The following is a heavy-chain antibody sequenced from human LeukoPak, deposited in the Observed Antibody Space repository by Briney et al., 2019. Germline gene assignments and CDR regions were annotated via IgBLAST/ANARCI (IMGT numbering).Heavy chain of an antibody. J-gene: IGHJ6*02. CDR1: GGSISSGGYY. D-gene: IGHD2-21*01. Sequence: PSQTLSLTCTVSGGSISSGGYYWSWLRQQPGKGLEWVVYIYYSGSTYYNPSLKSRVTISVDTSTNQFSLKLSSVTAADTAVYYCARDWRGGGDFYYYGMDVWGQGTTVTVSS. CDR2: IYYSGST. V-gene: IGHV4-31*03. CDR3: ARDWRGGGDFYYYGMDV.